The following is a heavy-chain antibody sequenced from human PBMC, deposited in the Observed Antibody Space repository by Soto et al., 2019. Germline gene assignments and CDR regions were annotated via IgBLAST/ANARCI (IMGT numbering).Heavy chain of an antibody. J-gene: IGHJ4*02. Sequence: SEILSLTCTVSGGSISSYYWSWIRQPPGKGLEWIGYIYYSGSTNYNPSLKSRVTISVDTSKNQFSLKLSSVTAADTAVYYCARRSGDYFDYWGQGTLVTVSS. V-gene: IGHV4-59*08. CDR1: GGSISSYY. CDR2: IYYSGST. CDR3: ARRSGDYFDY. D-gene: IGHD4-17*01.